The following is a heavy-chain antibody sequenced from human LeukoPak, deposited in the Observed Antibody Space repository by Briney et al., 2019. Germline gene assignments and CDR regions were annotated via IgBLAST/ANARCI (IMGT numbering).Heavy chain of an antibody. CDR2: IYPRDGST. CDR3: ARDQEGFDY. V-gene: IGHV1-46*01. Sequence: ASVKVSCKASGYTFTSNYIHWVRQAPGQGLEWMGMIYPRDGSTSYVQKFQGRVTVTRDTSTSTVHMELSGLRSEDTAVYYCARDQEGFDYWGQGTLVTVSS. CDR1: GYTFTSNY. J-gene: IGHJ4*02.